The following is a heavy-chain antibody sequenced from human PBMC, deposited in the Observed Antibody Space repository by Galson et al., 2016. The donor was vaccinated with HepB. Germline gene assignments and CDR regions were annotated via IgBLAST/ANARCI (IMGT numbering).Heavy chain of an antibody. CDR2: VYYSGLS. CDR3: ARGFYFYGAGSYYDY. V-gene: IGHV4-59*01. CDR1: GGSINSYY. Sequence: EPLSLTCSVSGGSINSYYWTWVRQPPGKGLEWIGFVYYSGLSDHNPSLKGRVTMTLDTSSRQFSLKLSSVTAADTAVYFCARGFYFYGAGSYYDYWGQGTLVTVSS. D-gene: IGHD3-10*01. J-gene: IGHJ4*02.